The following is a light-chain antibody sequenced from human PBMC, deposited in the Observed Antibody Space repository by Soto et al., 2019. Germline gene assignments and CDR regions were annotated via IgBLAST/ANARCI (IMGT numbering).Light chain of an antibody. V-gene: IGLV2-23*01. CDR1: VSDVGNFGP. CDR2: EGN. CDR3: CSYVGARTYV. J-gene: IGLJ1*01. Sequence: QSALTQPASVSGSPGQPVTISCTGSVSDVGNFGPVSWYQQHPGQVPKLIIYEGNRRPSGVSSRFSGSKSGDTASLTISGLQAEDEADYYCCSYVGARTYVFGTGTKVTVL.